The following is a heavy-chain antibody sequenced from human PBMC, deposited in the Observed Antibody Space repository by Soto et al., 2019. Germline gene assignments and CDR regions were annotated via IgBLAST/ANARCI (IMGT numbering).Heavy chain of an antibody. CDR2: INAGNGNT. Sequence: QVQLVQSGAEEKKPGASVKVSCQASGYTFTSYAMHWVRQAPEQRLEWMGWINAGNGNTKYSQKFQGRVTITRDTSASTAYMELSSLRSEDTAVYYCASSSSEWDGMDVWGHGTTVTVSS. CDR1: GYTFTSYA. V-gene: IGHV1-3*05. J-gene: IGHJ6*02. CDR3: ASSSSEWDGMDV. D-gene: IGHD6-19*01.